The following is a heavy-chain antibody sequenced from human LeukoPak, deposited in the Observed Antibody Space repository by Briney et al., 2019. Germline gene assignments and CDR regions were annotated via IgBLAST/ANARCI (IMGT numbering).Heavy chain of an antibody. V-gene: IGHV3-30*03. Sequence: GGSLRLSCAASGFTFSSYGMHWVRQAPGKGLEWVAVISYDGSNKYYADSVKGRFTISRDNSKNTLYLQMNSLRAEDTAVYYCASLYCSGGSCPPSYYYHGMDVWGQGTTVTVSS. CDR2: ISYDGSNK. D-gene: IGHD2-15*01. J-gene: IGHJ6*02. CDR3: ASLYCSGGSCPPSYYYHGMDV. CDR1: GFTFSSYG.